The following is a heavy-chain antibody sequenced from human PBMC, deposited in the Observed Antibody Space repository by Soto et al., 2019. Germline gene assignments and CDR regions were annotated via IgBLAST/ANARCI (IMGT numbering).Heavy chain of an antibody. Sequence: EVQLLESGGGLVQPGGSLRLSCAASGFTFSIYAMNWVRQAPGKGLEWVSVISGSGGRTYYADSVKGRFTMSRDNSKNTLYHQMNSLRAEDTAVYYCATEVVVESAGRSHYYYYGLDVWGQGTTVTVSS. CDR2: ISGSGGRT. V-gene: IGHV3-23*01. CDR3: ATEVVVESAGRSHYYYYGLDV. J-gene: IGHJ6*02. D-gene: IGHD2-2*01. CDR1: GFTFSIYA.